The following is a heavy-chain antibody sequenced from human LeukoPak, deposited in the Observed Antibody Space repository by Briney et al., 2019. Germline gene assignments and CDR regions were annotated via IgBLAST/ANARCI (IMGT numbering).Heavy chain of an antibody. CDR3: ARAGLSSSWPPNLMDV. CDR1: GFTFSSYG. CDR2: ISGSGGST. J-gene: IGHJ6*03. Sequence: PGGSLRLSCAASGFTFSSYGMSWVRQAPGKGLEWVSAISGSGGSTCYADSVKGRFTISRDNAKNSLYLQMNSLRAEDTAVYYCARAGLSSSWPPNLMDVWGKGTTVTVSS. V-gene: IGHV3-23*01. D-gene: IGHD6-13*01.